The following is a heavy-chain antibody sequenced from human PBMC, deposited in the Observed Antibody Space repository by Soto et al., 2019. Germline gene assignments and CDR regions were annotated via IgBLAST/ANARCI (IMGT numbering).Heavy chain of an antibody. J-gene: IGHJ6*02. V-gene: IGHV3-53*01. CDR3: ARDPPATRHGMDV. Sequence: PGGSLRLSCAASGFTVSSNYMSWVRQAPGKGLEWDSVIYSGGSTYYADSVRGRFTISRDNSKNTLYLQMKSLRAEDTAVYYCARDPPATRHGMDVWGQGTTVTVSS. CDR1: GFTVSSNY. CDR2: IYSGGST.